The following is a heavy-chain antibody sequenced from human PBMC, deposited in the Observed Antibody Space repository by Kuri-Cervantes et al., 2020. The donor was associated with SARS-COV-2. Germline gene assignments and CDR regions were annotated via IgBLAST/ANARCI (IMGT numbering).Heavy chain of an antibody. CDR3: ARDYYGSGREYGMDV. D-gene: IGHD3-10*01. CDR1: GFTFSSYA. CDR2: ISYDGSNK. Sequence: GGSLRLSCAASGFTFSSYAMHWVRQAPGKGLEWVAVISYDGSNKYYADSVKGRFTISRDNSKNTLYLQMHSLRAEDTAVYYCARDYYGSGREYGMDVWGQGTTVTVSS. V-gene: IGHV3-30-3*01. J-gene: IGHJ6*02.